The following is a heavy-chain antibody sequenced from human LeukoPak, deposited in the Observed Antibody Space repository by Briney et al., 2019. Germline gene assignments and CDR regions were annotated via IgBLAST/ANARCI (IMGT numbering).Heavy chain of an antibody. J-gene: IGHJ4*02. D-gene: IGHD4-23*01. CDR1: GGSFSGYY. V-gene: IGHV4-34*01. Sequence: PSETLSLTCAVYGGSFSGYYWSWIRQPPGKGLEWIGEINHSGSTNYNPSLKSRVTISVDTSKNQFSLKLSSVTAADTAVYYCARREVVTIRHWGQGTLVTVSS. CDR2: INHSGST. CDR3: ARREVVTIRH.